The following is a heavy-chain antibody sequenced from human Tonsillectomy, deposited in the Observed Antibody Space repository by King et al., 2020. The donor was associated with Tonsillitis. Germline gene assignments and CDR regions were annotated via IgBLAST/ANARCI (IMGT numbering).Heavy chain of an antibody. J-gene: IGHJ3*02. CDR2: IFPGDSDT. V-gene: IGHV5-51*03. Sequence: QLVQSGAEVKKPGESLNISCQGSGYTFSIYWIAWVRQMPGKGPELMGLIFPGDSDTRYSPSFQGQVTMSVDRSTSIAYLQWSSLKASDTAMYYCDIRVRSNDAFDIWGQGTVVTVSS. CDR1: GYTFSIYW. CDR3: DIRVRSNDAFDI. D-gene: IGHD2-2*02.